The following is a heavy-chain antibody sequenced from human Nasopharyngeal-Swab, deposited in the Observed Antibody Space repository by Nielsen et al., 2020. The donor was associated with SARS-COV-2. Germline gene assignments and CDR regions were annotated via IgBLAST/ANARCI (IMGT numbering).Heavy chain of an antibody. V-gene: IGHV3-7*01. Sequence: GESLKISCAASGFTYWMNWVRQAPGKGLEWVGNIGQDGGGKKYVDSVKGRFTIPRDNAKNTLYLQMNSLRAEDTAVYYCARDPAITGTTFDPWGQGTLVTVSS. J-gene: IGHJ5*02. CDR3: ARDPAITGTTFDP. CDR2: IGQDGGGK. D-gene: IGHD1-7*01. CDR1: GFTYW.